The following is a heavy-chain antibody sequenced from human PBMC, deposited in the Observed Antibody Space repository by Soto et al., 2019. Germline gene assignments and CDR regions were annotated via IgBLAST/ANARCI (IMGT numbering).Heavy chain of an antibody. CDR3: ARHPAVVVTAIGAFDI. D-gene: IGHD2-21*02. V-gene: IGHV4-39*01. J-gene: IGHJ3*02. Sequence: QLQLQESGPGLVKPSETLSLTCTVSGGSISSSSYYWGWIRQPPGKGLEWIGSIYYSGSTYYNPSLKSRVTISVDTSKNQFSLKLSSVTAADTAVYYCARHPAVVVTAIGAFDIWGQGTMVTVSS. CDR1: GGSISSSSYY. CDR2: IYYSGST.